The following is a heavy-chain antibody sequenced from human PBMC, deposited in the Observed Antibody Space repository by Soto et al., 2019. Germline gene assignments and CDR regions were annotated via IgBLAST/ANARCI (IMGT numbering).Heavy chain of an antibody. Sequence: VQLQESGPGLVKPSGTLSLTCTVSGGSISTTNWWSWVRQSPGKGLEWIGEILHIGSTNYNPSLKSRVTISIDKSKNQFSLRLSSGNAADTAVYYCASGFDSDGLYNGGHPWGQGTLVSVSS. D-gene: IGHD3-22*01. CDR3: ASGFDSDGLYNGGHP. CDR1: GGSISTTNW. J-gene: IGHJ5*02. V-gene: IGHV4-4*02. CDR2: ILHIGST.